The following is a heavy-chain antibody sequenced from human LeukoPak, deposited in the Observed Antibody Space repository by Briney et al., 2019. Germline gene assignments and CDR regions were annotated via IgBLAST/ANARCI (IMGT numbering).Heavy chain of an antibody. J-gene: IGHJ4*02. CDR3: AKYVIQQLRSSGYDYFDY. CDR1: GFTFNTYG. V-gene: IGHV3-23*01. CDR2: ISASGGST. D-gene: IGHD5-12*01. Sequence: GGSLRLPCAASGFTFNTYGMSWVRQAPGQGLEWVSGISASGGSTYYADSVKGRFTISRDNFKNTLYLQLNSLRAEDTAVYYCAKYVIQQLRSSGYDYFDYWGQGTLVTVSS.